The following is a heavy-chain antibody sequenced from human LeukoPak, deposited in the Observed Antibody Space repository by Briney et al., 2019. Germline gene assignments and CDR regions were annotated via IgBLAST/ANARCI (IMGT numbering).Heavy chain of an antibody. CDR1: GLFFSNAW. V-gene: IGHV3-7*01. CDR3: ARDSGSGGP. Sequence: GGSLRLSCAASGLFFSNAWMSWVRQPPGKGLEWVAHIKPDGSEKNYVDSVKGRFTLFRDDAKNSVYLQMNSLRVEDTAVYYCARDSGSGGPWGQGTPVTVSS. J-gene: IGHJ5*02. D-gene: IGHD6-19*01. CDR2: IKPDGSEK.